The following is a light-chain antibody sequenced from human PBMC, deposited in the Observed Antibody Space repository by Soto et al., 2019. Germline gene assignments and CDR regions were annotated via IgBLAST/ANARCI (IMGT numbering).Light chain of an antibody. CDR3: QHYNSTPQT. J-gene: IGKJ1*01. V-gene: IGKV1-27*01. Sequence: DIQMTQSPSSLSASVGDRVTITCRASQGISNFLAWIQQKPGKPPSLLIYAASTLQSGIPSRFSGSGSGTDFPLTTSSLQPDDAATYYCQHYNSTPQTFGLGPEVDI. CDR1: QGISNF. CDR2: AAS.